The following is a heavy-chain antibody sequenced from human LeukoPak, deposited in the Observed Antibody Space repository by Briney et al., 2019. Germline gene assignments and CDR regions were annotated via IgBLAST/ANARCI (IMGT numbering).Heavy chain of an antibody. CDR1: GGSFSGYY. J-gene: IGHJ4*02. V-gene: IGHV4-34*01. D-gene: IGHD6-19*01. CDR2: INHSGST. CDR3: ARLSSGWPYYFDY. Sequence: SETLSLTCAVYGGSFSGYYWSWIRQPPGKGLEWIGEINHSGSTNYNPSLKSRVTISVDTSKNQFSLKLSSVTAADTAVYYCARLSSGWPYYFDYWGQGTLVTVSS.